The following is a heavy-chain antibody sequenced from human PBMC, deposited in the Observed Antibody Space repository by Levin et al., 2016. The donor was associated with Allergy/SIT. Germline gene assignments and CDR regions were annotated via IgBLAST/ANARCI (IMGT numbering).Heavy chain of an antibody. J-gene: IGHJ4*02. CDR3: ARRGNTYGARDL. CDR2: TKNKANSYTT. D-gene: IGHD5-18*01. Sequence: GESLKISCAASGFSLSDHYMDWVRQAPGKGLEWVGRTKNKANSYTTDYAASVKGRFTISRDDSKNSLYLQMNSLKTEDTAVYYCARRGNTYGARDLWGQGTLLTVSS. CDR1: GFSLSDHY. V-gene: IGHV3-72*01.